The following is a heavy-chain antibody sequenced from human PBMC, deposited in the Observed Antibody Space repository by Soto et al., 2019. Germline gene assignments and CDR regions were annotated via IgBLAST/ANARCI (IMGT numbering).Heavy chain of an antibody. CDR3: AREGSGPTSTSSN. Sequence: ASVKVSCKASGGTFSSYAISWVRQAPGQGLEWMGGIIPIFGTANYAQKFQGRVTITADKSTSTAYMELSSLRSEDTAVYYCAREGSGPTSTSSNWGQGTLVTVSS. J-gene: IGHJ4*02. D-gene: IGHD3-10*01. V-gene: IGHV1-69*06. CDR1: GGTFSSYA. CDR2: IIPIFGTA.